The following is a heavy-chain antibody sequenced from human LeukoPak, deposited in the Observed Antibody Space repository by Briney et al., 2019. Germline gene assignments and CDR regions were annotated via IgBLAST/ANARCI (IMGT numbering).Heavy chain of an antibody. D-gene: IGHD1-1*01. CDR3: ARTARSGDI. J-gene: IGHJ4*02. V-gene: IGHV3-11*01. CDR1: GFIFSEFY. Sequence: GGSLRLSCAASGFIFSEFYMSWVRQSPGKGLEWISYISGSGHDINYVDSVKGRFTVSRDNAKNSLYLQMNSLSADDTAIYCCARTARSGDIRGQGTLVTVSS. CDR2: ISGSGHDI.